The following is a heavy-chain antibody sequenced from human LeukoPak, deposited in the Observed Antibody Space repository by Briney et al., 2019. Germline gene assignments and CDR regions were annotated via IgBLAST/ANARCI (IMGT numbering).Heavy chain of an antibody. J-gene: IGHJ4*02. CDR1: GFTFSSYS. CDR3: ARRPAAGRCFDY. Sequence: GGSLRLSCAASGFTFSSYSMNWVRQAPGKGLEWVSSISSSSSYIYYADSVKGRFTISRGNAKNSLYLQMNSLRAEDTAVYYCARRPAAGRCFDYWGQGTLVTVSS. D-gene: IGHD6-13*01. V-gene: IGHV3-21*04. CDR2: ISSSSSYI.